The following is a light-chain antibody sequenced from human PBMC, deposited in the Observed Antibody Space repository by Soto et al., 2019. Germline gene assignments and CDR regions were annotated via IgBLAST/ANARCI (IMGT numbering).Light chain of an antibody. CDR3: QQYYTTPWT. Sequence: DIVMTQSPDSLAVSLGERATINCKSSQSVLYSSNNKNYLAWYQQKPGQPPKALIYCASTRESGVPDRFSGXGSGTDFTLTISSLQAEDVAVYYCQQYYTTPWTFGQGTKVEIK. CDR2: CAS. V-gene: IGKV4-1*01. J-gene: IGKJ1*01. CDR1: QSVLYSSNNKNY.